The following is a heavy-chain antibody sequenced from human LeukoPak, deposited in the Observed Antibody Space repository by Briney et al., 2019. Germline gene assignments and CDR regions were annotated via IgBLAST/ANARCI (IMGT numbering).Heavy chain of an antibody. CDR3: ARPMTGTGLTYYYYGMDI. CDR2: INPNSGGT. D-gene: IGHD1-1*01. CDR1: GYTFTGYY. J-gene: IGHJ6*02. Sequence: AASVKVSCKASGYTFTGYYLHWVRQAPGQGPEWLGWINPNSGGTHYAQKFQGRVTVTRDTSISTAYMELNSLRSEDTALYYCARPMTGTGLTYYYYGMDIWGQGTTVTVSS. V-gene: IGHV1-2*02.